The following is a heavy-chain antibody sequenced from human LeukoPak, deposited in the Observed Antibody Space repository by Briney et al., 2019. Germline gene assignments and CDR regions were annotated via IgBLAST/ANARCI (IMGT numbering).Heavy chain of an antibody. D-gene: IGHD2-15*01. V-gene: IGHV3-23*01. Sequence: RPGGSLRLSCAAPGFTFSSFGMSWVRQAPGKGLEWVSAISSTGGTSYYADSVKGRFTISRDNPKNTLYLQMNSLRAEDTAIYYCAKNGDRGAYCSGGSCYPYYYYNMDVWGKGTTVTISS. J-gene: IGHJ6*03. CDR2: ISSTGGTS. CDR3: AKNGDRGAYCSGGSCYPYYYYNMDV. CDR1: GFTFSSFG.